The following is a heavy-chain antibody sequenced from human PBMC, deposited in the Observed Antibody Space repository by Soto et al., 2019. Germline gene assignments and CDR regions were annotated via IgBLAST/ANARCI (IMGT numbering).Heavy chain of an antibody. CDR1: GFTFSSYG. D-gene: IGHD2-15*01. V-gene: IGHV3-33*01. CDR3: ARKRYCSGGSCPGYAFDI. Sequence: PGGSLRLSCAASGFTFSSYGMHWVRQAPGKGLEWVAVIWYDGSNKYYADSVKGRFTISRDNSKNTLYLQMNSLRAEDTAVYYCARKRYCSGGSCPGYAFDIWGQGTMVTV. J-gene: IGHJ3*02. CDR2: IWYDGSNK.